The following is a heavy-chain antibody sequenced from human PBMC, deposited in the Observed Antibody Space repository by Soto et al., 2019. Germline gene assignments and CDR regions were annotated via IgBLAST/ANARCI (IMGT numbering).Heavy chain of an antibody. Sequence: PGGSLRLSCAASGFTFSSYAMHWVRQAPGKGLEWVAVISYDGSNKYYADSVKGRFTISRDNSKNTLYLQMNSLRAEDTAVYYCARDRNRGILAPGYWFDPWGQGTLVTVSS. CDR2: ISYDGSNK. CDR3: ARDRNRGILAPGYWFDP. CDR1: GFTFSSYA. J-gene: IGHJ5*02. V-gene: IGHV3-30-3*01. D-gene: IGHD3-9*01.